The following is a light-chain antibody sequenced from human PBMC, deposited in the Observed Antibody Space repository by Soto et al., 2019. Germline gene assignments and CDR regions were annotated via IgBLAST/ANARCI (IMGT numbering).Light chain of an antibody. V-gene: IGKV2-30*01. CDR1: ESLVYCDGIAY. Sequence: DVVITQSPLSLPVTLGQPASISCRCYESLVYCDGIAYLSWFQQRTGRSPRRLIYKVSNRDSGVPARFSGSGSGTDFALKISRVEAEEVGVYYCMQGTHWPITFGQGIGLEIK. J-gene: IGKJ5*01. CDR3: MQGTHWPIT. CDR2: KVS.